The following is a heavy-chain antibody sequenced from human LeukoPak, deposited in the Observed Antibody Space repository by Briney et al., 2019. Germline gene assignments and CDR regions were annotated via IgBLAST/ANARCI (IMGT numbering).Heavy chain of an antibody. CDR2: ISYRGST. V-gene: IGHV4-59*01. J-gene: IGHJ3*02. CDR1: GDSINAYY. CDR3: ARSLSSSYWAFDI. Sequence: SETLSLTCTVSGDSINAYYWTWIRQPPGNGLGWIGYISYRGSTNYNPSLKSRVTISQDTSKNQFSLTLSSVTAADTVVYYCARSLSSSYWAFDIWGQGTMVTVSS. D-gene: IGHD6-13*01.